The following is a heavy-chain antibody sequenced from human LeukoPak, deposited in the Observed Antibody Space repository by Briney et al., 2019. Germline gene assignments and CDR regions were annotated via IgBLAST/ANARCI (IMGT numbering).Heavy chain of an antibody. Sequence: DPGGSLRLSCAASGFTFSSYGMHWVRQAPGKGLEWVAFIRYDGSNKYYADSVKGRFTISRDNSKNTLYLQMNSLRAEDTAVYYCARDTPVVGTRYFDYWGQGTLVTVSS. V-gene: IGHV3-30*02. CDR1: GFTFSSYG. D-gene: IGHD2-15*01. J-gene: IGHJ4*02. CDR2: IRYDGSNK. CDR3: ARDTPVVGTRYFDY.